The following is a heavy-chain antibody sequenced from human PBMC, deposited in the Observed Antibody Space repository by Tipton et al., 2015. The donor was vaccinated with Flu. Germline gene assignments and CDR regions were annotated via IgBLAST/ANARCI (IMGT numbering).Heavy chain of an antibody. Sequence: TLSLTCAVYGGSFSGYYWSWIRQPPGKGLEWIGEINHSGSTNYNPSLKSRVTISVDTSKNQFSLKLSSVTAADTAVYYCARYRRSNARGEGNDAFDIWGQGTMVSVSS. CDR2: INHSGST. CDR3: ARYRRSNARGEGNDAFDI. J-gene: IGHJ3*02. D-gene: IGHD1-26*01. V-gene: IGHV4-34*01. CDR1: GGSFSGYY.